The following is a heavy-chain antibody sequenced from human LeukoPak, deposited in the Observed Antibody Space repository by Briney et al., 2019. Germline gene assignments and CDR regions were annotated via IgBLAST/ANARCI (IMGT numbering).Heavy chain of an antibody. Sequence: SETLSLTCAVSGYSISSGYYWGWIRQPPGKGLEWIGSIYHSGSTYYNPSLKSRVTISVDTSKNQFSLKLSSVTAADTAVYYCVRYGDYGGYFDLWGRGTLVTVPS. CDR2: IYHSGST. CDR3: VRYGDYGGYFDL. CDR1: GYSISSGYY. V-gene: IGHV4-38-2*01. J-gene: IGHJ2*01. D-gene: IGHD4-17*01.